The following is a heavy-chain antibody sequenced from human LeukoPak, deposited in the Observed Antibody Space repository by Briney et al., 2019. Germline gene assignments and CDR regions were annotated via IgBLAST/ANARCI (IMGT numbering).Heavy chain of an antibody. J-gene: IGHJ6*03. CDR1: GYTFTGYH. CDR2: FDREDGKR. Sequence: GASVKVSCKASGYTFTGYHMHWVRQAPGKGLEWVGGFDREDGKRIQAQKFQGRVTMVEDTSTDTAYMELNSLTSEDTAMYYCATLAEDHVWGSFRRHYNYYMDVWGQGTTVTVSS. D-gene: IGHD3-16*02. V-gene: IGHV1-24*01. CDR3: ATLAEDHVWGSFRRHYNYYMDV.